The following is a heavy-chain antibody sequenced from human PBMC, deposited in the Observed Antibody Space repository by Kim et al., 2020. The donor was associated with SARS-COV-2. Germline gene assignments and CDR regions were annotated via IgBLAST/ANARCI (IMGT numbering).Heavy chain of an antibody. D-gene: IGHD3-16*01. CDR2: IKQDGSET. J-gene: IGHJ4*01. V-gene: IGHV3-7*03. CDR1: GFTFSNYW. CDR3: ERGCYVDDCYRPPDY. Sequence: GGSLRLSCAASGFTFSNYWMTWVRQAPGKGLEWVANIKQDGSETDYGDSVRGRFTISRDNAKNSVSLQMISLRVEDKAAYHCERGCYVDDCYRPPDYWG.